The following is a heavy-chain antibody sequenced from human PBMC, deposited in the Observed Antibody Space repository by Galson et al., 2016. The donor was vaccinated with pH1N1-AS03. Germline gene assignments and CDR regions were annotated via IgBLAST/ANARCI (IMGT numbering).Heavy chain of an antibody. CDR2: VRHDGNIA. CDR1: GFPFTNNG. J-gene: IGHJ6*02. CDR3: ATDGGLPGTYYYSLDV. D-gene: IGHD1-26*01. Sequence: SLRLSCAASGFPFTNNGMHWVRQAPGQGLEWVAFVRHDGNIAYNVDSVKGRFTIIKDDSKNTLYLQMTSLTPEDTALYFCATDGGLPGTYYYSLDVWGQGTMVTVSS. V-gene: IGHV3-30*02.